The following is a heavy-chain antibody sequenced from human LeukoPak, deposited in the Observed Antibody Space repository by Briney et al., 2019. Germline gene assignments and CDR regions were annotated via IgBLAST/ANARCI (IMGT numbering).Heavy chain of an antibody. D-gene: IGHD6-6*01. Sequence: SETLSLTCTASGGSISSSSYYWGWIRQPPGKGLEWIGSIYYSGSTYYNPSLKSRVTISVDTSKNQFSLKLSSLTPADTTRYSCATGYSSWSHYWGQGTLVTVSS. CDR3: ATGYSSWSHY. J-gene: IGHJ4*02. CDR2: IYYSGST. CDR1: GGSISSSSYY. V-gene: IGHV4-39*07.